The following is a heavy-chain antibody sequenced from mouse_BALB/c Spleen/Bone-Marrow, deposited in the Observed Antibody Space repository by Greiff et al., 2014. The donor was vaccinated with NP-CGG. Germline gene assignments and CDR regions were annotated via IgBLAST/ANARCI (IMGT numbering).Heavy chain of an antibody. CDR3: ARWGDYGFMDY. V-gene: IGHV1-54*01. J-gene: IGHJ4*01. CDR2: INPGSGGT. CDR1: GYAFTNYL. Sequence: QVQLQQPGAELVRPGTSVKVSCKASGYAFTNYLIEWVKQRPGQGLEWIGVINPGSGGTNYNEKFKGKATLTADKSSSTAYMQLSSLTSDDSAVYFCARWGDYGFMDYWGQGTSVTVSS. D-gene: IGHD1-2*01.